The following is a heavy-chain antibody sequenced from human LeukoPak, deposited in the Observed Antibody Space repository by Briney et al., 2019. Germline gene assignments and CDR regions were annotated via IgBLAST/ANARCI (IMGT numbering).Heavy chain of an antibody. CDR1: GFTFGDYA. V-gene: IGHV3-49*04. CDR2: IRSKAYGGTT. CDR3: TRRRSGYYCDY. D-gene: IGHD3-22*01. J-gene: IGHJ4*02. Sequence: GRSLRLSCTASGFTFGDYAMSWVRQAPGKGLEWVGFIRSKAYGGTTEYAASVKGRFTISRDDSKSIAYLQMNGLKTEDTAVYYCTRRRSGYYCDYWGQGTLVTVSS.